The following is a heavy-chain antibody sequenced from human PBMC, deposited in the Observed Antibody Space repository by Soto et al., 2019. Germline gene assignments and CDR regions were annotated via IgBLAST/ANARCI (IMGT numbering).Heavy chain of an antibody. J-gene: IGHJ2*01. CDR3: ARAISGGKDWYFDL. CDR1: GFTFSSYW. D-gene: IGHD2-15*01. CDR2: MNSDGSIT. Sequence: EVQLVESGGGLVQPGGSLRLSCAASGFTFSSYWMHWVRQAPGTGLLWVSRMNSDGSITTYADSVKGRFTISRDNAKNTLYLQMNSLRAEDTAVYYCARAISGGKDWYFDLWGRGTLVTVSS. V-gene: IGHV3-74*01.